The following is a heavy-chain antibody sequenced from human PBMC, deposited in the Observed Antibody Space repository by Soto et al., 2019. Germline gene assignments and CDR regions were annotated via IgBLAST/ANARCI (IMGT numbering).Heavy chain of an antibody. D-gene: IGHD3-16*01. CDR1: GFTFDDYA. CDR3: AKPQGSIFGGGAYDAFDI. CDR2: ISWNSGSI. J-gene: IGHJ3*02. Sequence: GGSLRLSCAASGFTFDDYAMHWVRQAPGKGLEWVSGISWNSGSIGYADSVKGRFTISRDNAKNSLYLQMNSLRAEDTALYYCAKPQGSIFGGGAYDAFDIWGQGTMVTVSS. V-gene: IGHV3-9*01.